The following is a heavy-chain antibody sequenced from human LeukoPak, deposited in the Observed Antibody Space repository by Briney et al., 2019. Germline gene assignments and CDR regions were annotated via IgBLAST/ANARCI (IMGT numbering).Heavy chain of an antibody. J-gene: IGHJ4*02. CDR1: GFTFSTYE. CDR3: AREGGWATTANDY. D-gene: IGHD1-1*01. Sequence: TGGSLRLSCTASGFTFSTYEMNWVRQAPGKGLEWVSYISGSGSTIYYADSVKGRFTISRDNAKNSLYLQMSSLRAEDTALYYCAREGGWATTANDYWGQGTLVIVSS. CDR2: ISGSGSTI. V-gene: IGHV3-48*03.